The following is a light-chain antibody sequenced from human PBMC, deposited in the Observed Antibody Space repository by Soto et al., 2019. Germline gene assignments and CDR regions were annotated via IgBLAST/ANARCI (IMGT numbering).Light chain of an antibody. CDR1: QSVSSN. CDR2: GAS. V-gene: IGKV3-15*01. CDR3: QQYNNWLPIT. J-gene: IGKJ5*01. Sequence: EIVMTQSPATLSVSPGDRATLSCRASQSVSSNLAWYQQKPGQAPRLLIYGASTRATGIPARFRGSGTGTEFTLTISSLQSEDFAVYYCQQYNNWLPITFGQGTRLEIK.